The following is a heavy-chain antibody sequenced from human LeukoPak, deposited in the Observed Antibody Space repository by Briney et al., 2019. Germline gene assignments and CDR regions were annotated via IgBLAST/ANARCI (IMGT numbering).Heavy chain of an antibody. Sequence: ASVKVFCEASGYTFIGHYFLWVRQAPGQGLEWRGWINSNSGATIYAEKFQGRVALTRDPSIDTAYMELRSLRSDDTAVYYCARDFVIGISGAFYSYMDVWGKGTPVTVSS. CDR2: INSNSGAT. V-gene: IGHV1-2*02. J-gene: IGHJ6*03. CDR3: ARDFVIGISGAFYSYMDV. D-gene: IGHD2/OR15-2a*01. CDR1: GYTFIGHY.